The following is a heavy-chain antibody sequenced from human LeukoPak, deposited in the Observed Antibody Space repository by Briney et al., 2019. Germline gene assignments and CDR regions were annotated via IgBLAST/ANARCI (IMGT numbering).Heavy chain of an antibody. CDR1: GGSFSGYY. CDR3: ARISSLGMFDY. CDR2: INHSGST. J-gene: IGHJ4*02. Sequence: PSETLSLTCAVYGGSFSGYYWSWIRQPPGKGLEWIGEINHSGSTNYNPSLKSRVTISVDTSKNQFSLKLSSVTAADTAVYYCARISSLGMFDYWGQGTLVTVSS. D-gene: IGHD7-27*01. V-gene: IGHV4-34*01.